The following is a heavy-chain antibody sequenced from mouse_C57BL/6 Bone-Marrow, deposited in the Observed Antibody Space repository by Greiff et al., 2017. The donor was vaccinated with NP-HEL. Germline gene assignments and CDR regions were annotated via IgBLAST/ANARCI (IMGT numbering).Heavy chain of an antibody. D-gene: IGHD2-1*01. V-gene: IGHV1-43*01. Sequence: DVMLVESGPELVKPGASVKISCKASGYSFTGYYMHWVKQSSEKSLEWIGEINPSTGGTSYNQKFKGKATLTVDKSSSTAYMQLKSLTSEDSAVYYCARRFYYGNLDYWGQGTTLTVSS. J-gene: IGHJ2*01. CDR3: ARRFYYGNLDY. CDR1: GYSFTGYY. CDR2: INPSTGGT.